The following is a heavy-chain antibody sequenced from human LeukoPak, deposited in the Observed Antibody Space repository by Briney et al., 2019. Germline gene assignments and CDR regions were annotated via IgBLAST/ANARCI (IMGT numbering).Heavy chain of an antibody. CDR3: ARWVGNRNWFDP. J-gene: IGHJ5*02. CDR1: GDSISSGSFL. V-gene: IGHV4-39*07. Sequence: SETLSLTCTVSGDSISSGSFLWGCIRQSPGKWLEWIGSISYSGSTYYNPSLKSRVTVSIDTSKNQFSLKMTSVTAADTAVYYCARWVGNRNWFDPWGQGTLVTVSS. CDR2: ISYSGST. D-gene: IGHD1-26*01.